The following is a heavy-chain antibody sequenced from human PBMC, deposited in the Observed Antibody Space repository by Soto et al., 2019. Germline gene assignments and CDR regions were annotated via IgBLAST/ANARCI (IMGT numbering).Heavy chain of an antibody. CDR2: IKQDGSEK. J-gene: IGHJ4*01. V-gene: IGHV3-7*03. CDR1: GLTFSSYW. D-gene: IGHD6-19*01. CDR3: ARLVQWLLDY. Sequence: WGSRRLSCAASGLTFSSYWMSWVRQAPGKGLEWVANIKQDGSEKYYVDSVKGRFTISRDNAKNSLYLQMNSLRAEDTAVYYCARLVQWLLDYWGNGTLVTDSA.